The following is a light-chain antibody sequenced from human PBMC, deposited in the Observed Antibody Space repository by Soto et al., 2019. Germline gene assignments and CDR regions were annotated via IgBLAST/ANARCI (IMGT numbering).Light chain of an antibody. Sequence: EIVLTQSPGTLSLSPGERATLSCRASQSVSSSYLAWYQQKPGQAPRLVIFGASNRATGIPDRFSGSGSGTDFTLTISRLEPEDFAVYYWQQYGTSPPRWTFGQGTKVEIK. CDR1: QSVSSSY. V-gene: IGKV3-20*01. J-gene: IGKJ1*01. CDR3: QQYGTSPPRWT. CDR2: GAS.